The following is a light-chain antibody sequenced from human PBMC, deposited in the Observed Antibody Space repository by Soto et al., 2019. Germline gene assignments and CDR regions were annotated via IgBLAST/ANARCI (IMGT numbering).Light chain of an antibody. CDR3: SSYAGSNNYV. Sequence: QSALTQPPSASGSPGQSVTISCTGTSSDVGGYNYVSWYQQHPGKAPKLIIYEVTKRPSGVPDRFSGSKSGNTASLTVSGLQAEDEADYCCSSYAGSNNYVFGTGTKVTFL. V-gene: IGLV2-8*01. CDR2: EVT. CDR1: SSDVGGYNY. J-gene: IGLJ1*01.